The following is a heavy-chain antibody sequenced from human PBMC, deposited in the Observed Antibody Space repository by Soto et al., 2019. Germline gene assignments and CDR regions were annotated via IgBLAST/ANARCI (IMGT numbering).Heavy chain of an antibody. V-gene: IGHV4-28*01. CDR1: GYSISSSNW. D-gene: IGHD1-26*01. CDR2: IYYSGTT. Sequence: QVQLQELVPGLVKPSDTLSLTCAVTGYSISSSNWWGWIRQPPGKGLEWIGYIYYSGTTYYNPSLKSRVTLSVDTSKNQFSLKLTSVTAVDTAVYYCARREIQGPIDYWGQGTLVTVSS. CDR3: ARREIQGPIDY. J-gene: IGHJ4*02.